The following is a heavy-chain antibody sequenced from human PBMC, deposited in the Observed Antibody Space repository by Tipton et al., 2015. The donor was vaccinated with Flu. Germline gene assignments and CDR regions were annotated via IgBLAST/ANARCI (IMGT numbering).Heavy chain of an antibody. CDR3: ANDVGSDQTGNEFQS. D-gene: IGHD1-1*01. Sequence: SLRLSCAASGFPFDDYAMQWVRQTPGKAPEWVAGISCNSATISYADSVKGRFTISRDEAKNSLYLQMNSRRREDTAFYYCANDVGSDQTGNEFQSWGRGTLVTVPS. J-gene: IGHJ5*02. CDR1: GFPFDDYA. CDR2: ISCNSATI. V-gene: IGHV3-9*01.